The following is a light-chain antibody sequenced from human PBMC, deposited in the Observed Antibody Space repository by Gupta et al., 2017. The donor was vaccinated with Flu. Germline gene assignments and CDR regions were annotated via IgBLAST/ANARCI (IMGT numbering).Light chain of an antibody. CDR3: AAWDDSLSANVV. CDR2: RNN. V-gene: IGLV1-47*01. Sequence: HSVLTQPPSASVTPGQRVTISCSGSSSNIGSNYVYWYQQLPGTAPKLLINRNNQRPSGLPDRFSGSKSGTSASLAISGLRSEDEADYYCAAWDDSLSANVVFGGGTKLTVL. J-gene: IGLJ2*01. CDR1: SSNIGSNY.